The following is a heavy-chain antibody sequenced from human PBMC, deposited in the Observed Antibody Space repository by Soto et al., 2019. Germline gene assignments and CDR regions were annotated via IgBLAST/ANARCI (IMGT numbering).Heavy chain of an antibody. CDR2: LDGAGGST. V-gene: IGHV3-23*01. Sequence: GGSLRLSCLASGFTFSDFAMTWVRHVPGRGLEWVASLDGAGGSTYYAESVRGRFSISRDNSQNTLFLQMKRLTVDDTAIYYCAAPRDEYGSGVSWFTYGMDIWGQGTTVTVYS. J-gene: IGHJ6*02. CDR1: GFTFSDFA. CDR3: AAPRDEYGSGVSWFTYGMDI. D-gene: IGHD3-10*01.